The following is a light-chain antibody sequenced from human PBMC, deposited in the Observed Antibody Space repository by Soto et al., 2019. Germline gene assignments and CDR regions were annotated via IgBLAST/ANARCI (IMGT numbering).Light chain of an antibody. CDR3: QHYNNWPPKT. CDR2: DAS. J-gene: IGKJ1*01. CDR1: QSISTN. V-gene: IGKV3-15*01. Sequence: EIGMTQSPATLSVSPGERVTLSCRASQSISTNLAWYQQTPGQAPRLLISDASTRATGIPARFSGSGSGTDFTLTIDSLQSEDFAVYYCQHYNNWPPKTFGQGTKV.